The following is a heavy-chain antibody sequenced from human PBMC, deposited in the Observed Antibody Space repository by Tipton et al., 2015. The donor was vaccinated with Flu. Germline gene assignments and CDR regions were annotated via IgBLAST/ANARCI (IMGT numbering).Heavy chain of an antibody. CDR3: ARGGGSPSY. CDR2: IYTSGST. J-gene: IGHJ4*02. Sequence: LRLSCTVSGGSISSGSYYWSWIRQPAGKGLEWIGRIYTSGSTNYNPSLKSRVTISVDTSKNQFSLKLSPVTAADTAVYYCARGGGSPSYWGQGTLVTVSS. V-gene: IGHV4-61*02. D-gene: IGHD2-15*01. CDR1: GGSISSGSYY.